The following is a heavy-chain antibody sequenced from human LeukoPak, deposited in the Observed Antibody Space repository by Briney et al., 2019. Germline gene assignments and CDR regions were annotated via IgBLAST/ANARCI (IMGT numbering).Heavy chain of an antibody. J-gene: IGHJ5*02. CDR3: ARYSEYYYDSSGPRGSWFDP. CDR1: GYTFTSYA. D-gene: IGHD3-22*01. V-gene: IGHV1-3*01. Sequence: ASVKVSCKASGYTFTSYAMHWVRQAPGQRLEWMGWINAGNGNTKYSQKFQGRVTITRDTSASTAYMELSSLRSEDTAVYYCARYSEYYYDSSGPRGSWFDPWGQGTLVTVSS. CDR2: INAGNGNT.